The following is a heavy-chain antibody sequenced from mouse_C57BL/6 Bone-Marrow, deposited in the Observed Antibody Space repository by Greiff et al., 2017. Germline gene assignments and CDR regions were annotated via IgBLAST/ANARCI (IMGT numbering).Heavy chain of an antibody. Sequence: VQLQPSGAELAKPGASVKLSCKASGYTFTSYWMHWVKQRPGQGLEWIGYINPSSGYTKYNQKFKDKATLTADKSSSTAYMQLSSLTYEDSAVYDCSRDGDYDDYAMDYWGQGTSVTVSS. V-gene: IGHV1-7*01. CDR1: GYTFTSYW. J-gene: IGHJ4*01. CDR3: SRDGDYDDYAMDY. CDR2: INPSSGYT. D-gene: IGHD2-4*01.